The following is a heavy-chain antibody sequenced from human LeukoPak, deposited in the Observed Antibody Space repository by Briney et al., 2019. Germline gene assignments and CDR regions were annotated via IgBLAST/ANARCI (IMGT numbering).Heavy chain of an antibody. CDR2: IKSDGTIT. CDR1: GFTFSSNW. V-gene: IGHV3-74*01. D-gene: IGHD4-17*01. Sequence: GGSLRLSCAASGFTFSSNWMHWVRQAPGKGLVWVSRIKSDGTITSYADSVKGRFTTSRDNAKNPLYLQMNSLRAEDTAVYYCARDPFYGDADLDSWGQGTLVTVSS. J-gene: IGHJ4*02. CDR3: ARDPFYGDADLDS.